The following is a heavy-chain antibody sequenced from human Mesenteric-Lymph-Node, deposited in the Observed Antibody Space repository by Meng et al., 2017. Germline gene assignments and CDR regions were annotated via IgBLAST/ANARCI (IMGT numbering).Heavy chain of an antibody. CDR3: AKGLRLYYYDSSGYSD. J-gene: IGHJ4*02. Sequence: GESLKISCAASGFTVSSNYMSWVRQAPGKGLEWVSVIYSGGSTYYADSVKGRFTISRHNSKNTLYLQMNSLRAEDMALYYCAKGLRLYYYDSSGYSDWGQGTLVTVSS. V-gene: IGHV3-53*04. D-gene: IGHD3-22*01. CDR2: IYSGGST. CDR1: GFTVSSNY.